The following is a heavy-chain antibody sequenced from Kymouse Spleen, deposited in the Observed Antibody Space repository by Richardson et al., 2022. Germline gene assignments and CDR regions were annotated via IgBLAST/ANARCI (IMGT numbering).Heavy chain of an antibody. V-gene: IGHV4-34*01. J-gene: IGHJ6*02. D-gene: IGHD1-1*01. CDR1: GGSFSGYY. Sequence: QVQLQQWGAGLLKPSETLSLTCAVYGGSFSGYYWSWIRQPPGKGLEWIGEINHSGSTNYNPSLKSRVTISVDTSKNQFSLKLSSVTAADTAVYYCARGPTSYYYGMDVWGQGTTVTVSS. CDR3: ARGPTSYYYGMDV. CDR2: INHSGST.